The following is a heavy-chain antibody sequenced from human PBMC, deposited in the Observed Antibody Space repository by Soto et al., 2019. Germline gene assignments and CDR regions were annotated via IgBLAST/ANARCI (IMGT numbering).Heavy chain of an antibody. CDR1: GDSVSGNSVA. CDR2: TYYRSKWFN. CDR3: ARDYGTGAGLDY. D-gene: IGHD3-10*01. V-gene: IGHV6-1*01. Sequence: QVQLQQSGPGLVKPSQTLSLTCVISGDSVSGNSVAWTWIRQSPSRGLEWLGRTYYRSKWFNDYAGSVKSRITITPDTSKNQFSLQLNSVTPEDTAVYYCARDYGTGAGLDYWGQGTLVTVSS. J-gene: IGHJ4*02.